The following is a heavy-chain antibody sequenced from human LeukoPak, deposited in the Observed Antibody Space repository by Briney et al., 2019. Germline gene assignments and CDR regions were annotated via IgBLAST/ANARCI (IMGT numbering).Heavy chain of an antibody. Sequence: GGSLRLSCAASGFIFSSFAMTWVRQAPGKGLEWVSAISRSGVSTYYADSVKGRLTISRDNSKNTVFLQMNSLRAEDTAVYYCAKESPIGVAGVWGQGTLVTVSS. D-gene: IGHD6-19*01. CDR3: AKESPIGVAGV. CDR1: GFIFSSFA. V-gene: IGHV3-23*01. J-gene: IGHJ4*02. CDR2: ISRSGVST.